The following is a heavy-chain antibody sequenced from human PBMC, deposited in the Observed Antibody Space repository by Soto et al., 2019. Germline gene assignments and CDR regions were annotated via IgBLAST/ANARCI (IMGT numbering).Heavy chain of an antibody. CDR2: IYHSGST. J-gene: IGHJ5*02. Sequence: TLSLTCAVSGGSISSGGYSWSWIRQPPGKGLEWIGYIYHSGSTYYNPSLKSRVTISVDRSKNQFSLKLSSVTAADTAVYYCARGDYSNPNWFDPWGQGTLVTVSS. CDR1: GGSISSGGYS. D-gene: IGHD4-4*01. CDR3: ARGDYSNPNWFDP. V-gene: IGHV4-30-2*01.